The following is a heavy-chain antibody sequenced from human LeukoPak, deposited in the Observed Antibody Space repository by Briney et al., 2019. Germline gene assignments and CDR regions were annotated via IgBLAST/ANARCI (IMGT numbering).Heavy chain of an antibody. V-gene: IGHV3-23*01. Sequence: GGSLRLSCAASGFTFSSYAMSWVRQAPGKGLEWVSAISGSGGSTYYADSVKGRFTISRDNSKNTLYLQMNSLRAEDTTVYYCAKHEVVPVSEFDYWGQGTLVTVSS. CDR1: GFTFSSYA. D-gene: IGHD2-2*01. CDR3: AKHEVVPVSEFDY. J-gene: IGHJ4*02. CDR2: ISGSGGST.